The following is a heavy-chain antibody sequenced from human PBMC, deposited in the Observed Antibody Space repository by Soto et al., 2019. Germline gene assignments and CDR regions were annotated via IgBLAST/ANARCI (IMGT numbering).Heavy chain of an antibody. CDR2: IWYDASNK. J-gene: IGHJ4*02. Sequence: VGSLRLSCAASGFTFNTYVMHWVRQAPGRGLEWVALIWYDASNKYYADSVKGRFTISRDNSKNTLYLQMNSLRAEDTAVYYCARGARDFDYWGQGTLVTVSS. CDR3: ARGARDFDY. V-gene: IGHV3-33*01. CDR1: GFTFNTYV. D-gene: IGHD3-16*01.